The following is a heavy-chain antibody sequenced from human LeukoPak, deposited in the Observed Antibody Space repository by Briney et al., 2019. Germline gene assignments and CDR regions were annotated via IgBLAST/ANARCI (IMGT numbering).Heavy chain of an antibody. Sequence: SETLSLTCTVSGGSISSYYWSWIRQPAGKGLEWIGRIYTSGSTNYNPSLKSRVTMSVDTSKNQLSLKLSSVTAADTAVYYCAGQIAAAGTGTFDYWGQGTLVTVSS. CDR1: GGSISSYY. CDR3: AGQIAAAGTGTFDY. D-gene: IGHD6-13*01. CDR2: IYTSGST. J-gene: IGHJ4*02. V-gene: IGHV4-4*07.